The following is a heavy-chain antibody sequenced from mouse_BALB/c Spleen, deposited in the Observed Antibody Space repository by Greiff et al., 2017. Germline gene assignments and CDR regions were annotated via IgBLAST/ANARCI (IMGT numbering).Heavy chain of an antibody. Sequence: EVHLVESGAELVKPGASVKLSCTASGFNIKDTYMHWVKQRPEQGLEWIGRIDPANGNTKYDPKFQGKATITADTSSNTAYLQLSSLTSEDTAVYYCASYGSSYYWGQGTTLTVSS. V-gene: IGHV14-3*02. J-gene: IGHJ2*01. CDR3: ASYGSSYY. CDR2: IDPANGNT. CDR1: GFNIKDTY. D-gene: IGHD1-1*01.